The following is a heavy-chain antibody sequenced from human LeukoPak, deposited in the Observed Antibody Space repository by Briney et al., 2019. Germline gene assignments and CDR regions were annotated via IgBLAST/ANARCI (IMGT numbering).Heavy chain of an antibody. V-gene: IGHV3-30*18. Sequence: PGRSLRLSCAASGFTFSSYGMHWVRQAPGKGLEWVAVISYDGSNKYYADSVKGRFTISRDNSKNTLYLQMNSLRAEDTAVYYCAKQKWFGELQYYFDCWGQGTLVTVSS. CDR1: GFTFSSYG. CDR2: ISYDGSNK. J-gene: IGHJ4*02. D-gene: IGHD3-10*01. CDR3: AKQKWFGELQYYFDC.